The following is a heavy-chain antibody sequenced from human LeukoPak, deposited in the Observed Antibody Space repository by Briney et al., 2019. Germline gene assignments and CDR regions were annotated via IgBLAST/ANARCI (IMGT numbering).Heavy chain of an antibody. V-gene: IGHV4-4*07. D-gene: IGHD4-23*01. CDR1: GGSISGNY. Sequence: SETLSLTCDVSGGSISGNYWSWIRQPAGKGLEWIGRVHTSGSTNYNPSLKSRVTLSQDTSKNQFYLRLTSVTAADTAVYYCARDGGGNRNFDYWGRGTLVTVSS. CDR2: VHTSGST. CDR3: ARDGGGNRNFDY. J-gene: IGHJ4*02.